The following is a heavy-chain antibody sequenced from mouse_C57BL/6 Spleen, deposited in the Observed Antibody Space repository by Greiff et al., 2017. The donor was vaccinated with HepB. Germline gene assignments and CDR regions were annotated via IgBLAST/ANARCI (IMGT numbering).Heavy chain of an antibody. D-gene: IGHD1-1*01. J-gene: IGHJ1*03. V-gene: IGHV5-17*01. CDR1: GFTFSYYG. Sequence: EVQGVESGGGLVKPGGSLKLSCAASGFTFSYYGMHWVRQAPEKGLEWVAYISSGSGSIYYADTVKGRFTISRDDAKNTLFRQMTSLRSEDTAMYYCARTTTVVARYFDVWGTGTTVTVSS. CDR2: ISSGSGSI. CDR3: ARTTTVVARYFDV.